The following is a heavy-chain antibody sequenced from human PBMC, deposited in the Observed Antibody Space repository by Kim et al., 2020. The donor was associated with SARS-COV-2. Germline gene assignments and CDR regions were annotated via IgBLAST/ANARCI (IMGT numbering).Heavy chain of an antibody. D-gene: IGHD3-3*01. V-gene: IGHV3-11*01. CDR2: ISSSGSNI. J-gene: IGHJ3*02. CDR3: ARVTRITIFGVVIIGAFDI. CDR1: GFTFSDYY. Sequence: GGSLRLSCAASGFTFSDYYMSWIRQAPGKGLEWVSYISSSGSNIYYADSVKGRFTISRDTAKNSLYLQMNSLRAEDTAVYYCARVTRITIFGVVIIGAFDIWGQGTMVTVSS.